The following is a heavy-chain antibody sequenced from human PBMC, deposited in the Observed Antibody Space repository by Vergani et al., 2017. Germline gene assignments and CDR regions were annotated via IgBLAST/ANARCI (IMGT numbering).Heavy chain of an antibody. CDR1: GGSFSGYY. CDR2: INHSGST. J-gene: IGHJ5*02. D-gene: IGHD2-2*01. Sequence: QVQLQQWGAGLLKPSETLSLTCAVYGGSFSGYYWSWIRQPPGKGLEWIGEINHSGSTNYNPSLKSRVTISVDTSKNQFSLKLSSVTAADTAVYYCARGLRAVGRYQLLTGNWFDPWGQGTLVTVSS. CDR3: ARGLRAVGRYQLLTGNWFDP. V-gene: IGHV4-34*01.